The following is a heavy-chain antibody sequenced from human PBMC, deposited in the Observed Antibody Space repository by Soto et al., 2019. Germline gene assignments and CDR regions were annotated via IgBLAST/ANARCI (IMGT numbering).Heavy chain of an antibody. CDR1: GYTFTSYD. D-gene: IGHD3-10*01. CDR3: ARGGTGYYYYGMDV. CDR2: MNPNSGNT. V-gene: IGHV1-8*01. Sequence: GASVKVSFKASGYTFTSYDINWLRQATGQGLEWMGWMNPNSGNTGYAQKFQGRVTMTRNTSISTAYMELSSLRSEDTAVYYCARGGTGYYYYGMDVWGQGTTVTVSS. J-gene: IGHJ6*02.